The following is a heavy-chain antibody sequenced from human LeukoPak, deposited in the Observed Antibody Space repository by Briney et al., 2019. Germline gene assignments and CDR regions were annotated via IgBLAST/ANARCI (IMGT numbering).Heavy chain of an antibody. V-gene: IGHV3-23*01. Sequence: GGSLRLSCAASGFTFSSYAMSWVRQASGKGLEWVSAISGSGGSTYYADSVKGRFTISRDNSKNTLYLQMNSLRAEDTAVYYCAKDYLGVGNYVRWLDYWGQGTLITVSS. D-gene: IGHD3-10*02. CDR3: AKDYLGVGNYVRWLDY. J-gene: IGHJ4*02. CDR2: ISGSGGST. CDR1: GFTFSSYA.